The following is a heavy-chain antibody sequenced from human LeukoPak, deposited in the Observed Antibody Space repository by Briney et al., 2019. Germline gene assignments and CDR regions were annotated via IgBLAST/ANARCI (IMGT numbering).Heavy chain of an antibody. D-gene: IGHD3-3*01. CDR3: ATRGYDFWSGYYTLYYYYGMDV. CDR2: INPNSGGT. CDR1: GYTFTGYH. V-gene: IGHV1-2*02. Sequence: VASVKVSCKASGYTFTGYHMHWVRQAPGQGLEWMGWINPNSGGTNCAQKFQGRVTMTRDTSISTAYMELSRLRSDDTAVYYCATRGYDFWSGYYTLYYYYGMDVWGQGTTVTVSS. J-gene: IGHJ6*02.